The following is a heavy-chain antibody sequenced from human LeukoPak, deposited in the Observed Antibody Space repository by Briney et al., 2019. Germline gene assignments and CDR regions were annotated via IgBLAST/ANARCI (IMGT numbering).Heavy chain of an antibody. V-gene: IGHV4-59*01. CDR2: IYYSGSI. J-gene: IGHJ4*02. Sequence: SETLSLTCTVSGGSINSYYWSWIRQPPGKGLEWIGYIYYSGSIRYNPSLESRVTISVDTSNNHFSLRLSSVTAADTAVYYCARTSFAWPLTYYFDHWGQGTLVTVSS. CDR1: GGSINSYY. D-gene: IGHD1-14*01. CDR3: ARTSFAWPLTYYFDH.